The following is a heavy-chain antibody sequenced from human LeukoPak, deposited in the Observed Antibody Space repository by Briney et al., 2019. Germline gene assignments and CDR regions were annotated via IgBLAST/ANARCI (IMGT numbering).Heavy chain of an antibody. Sequence: GGSLRLSCAASGFTFSSYAMHWVRQAPGKGLEWVAVISYDGSNKYYADSVKGRFTISRDNSKNTLYLQMNSLRAEGTAVYYCARSGVLSFDYWGQGTLVTVSS. J-gene: IGHJ4*02. CDR1: GFTFSSYA. CDR3: ARSGVLSFDY. D-gene: IGHD3-9*01. CDR2: ISYDGSNK. V-gene: IGHV3-30*04.